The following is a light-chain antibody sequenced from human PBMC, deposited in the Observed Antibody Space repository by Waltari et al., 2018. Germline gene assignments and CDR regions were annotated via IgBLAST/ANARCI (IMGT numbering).Light chain of an antibody. CDR1: SSDVGGYNY. J-gene: IGLJ1*01. V-gene: IGLV2-11*01. CDR3: CSYAGSYTSPYV. CDR2: DVS. Sequence: QSALTQPRSVSGSPGQSVTISCTGTSSDVGGYNYVSWYQQHPGKAPKLMIYDVSKRPSGVPDRFSDSKSGNTASLTISGLQAEDEADYYCCSYAGSYTSPYVFGTGTKVTVL.